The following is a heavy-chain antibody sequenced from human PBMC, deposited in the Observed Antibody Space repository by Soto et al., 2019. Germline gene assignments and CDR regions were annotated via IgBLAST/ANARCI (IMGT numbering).Heavy chain of an antibody. CDR2: IGGSGGRT. J-gene: IGHJ4*02. V-gene: IGHV3-23*01. D-gene: IGHD6-19*01. CDR3: TKIAEAVAGTVYGY. Sequence: GGSLRLSCAASGFTFNNDAMGWVRQAPGKGLDWVSAIGGSGGRTYYADSVKGRFTISRDNSKNTLYLQMNSLRVDDTAVYYCTKIAEAVAGTVYGYWGQGXLVTVYS. CDR1: GFTFNNDA.